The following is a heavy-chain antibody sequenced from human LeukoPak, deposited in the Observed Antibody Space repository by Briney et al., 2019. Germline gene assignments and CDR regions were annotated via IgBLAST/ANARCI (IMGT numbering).Heavy chain of an antibody. Sequence: ASVKVSCKASGYTFTGYYMHWVRQAPGQGLEWMGWINPNSGGTNYAQKFQGRVTMTRDTSISTAYMELSRLRSDDTAVYYCARADRWGAAAAVTCDYWGQGTLVTVSS. CDR3: ARADRWGAAAAVTCDY. D-gene: IGHD6-13*01. CDR2: INPNSGGT. V-gene: IGHV1-2*02. J-gene: IGHJ4*02. CDR1: GYTFTGYY.